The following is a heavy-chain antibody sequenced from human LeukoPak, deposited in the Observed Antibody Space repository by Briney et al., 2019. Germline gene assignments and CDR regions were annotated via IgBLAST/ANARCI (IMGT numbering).Heavy chain of an antibody. V-gene: IGHV3-21*04. CDR2: ISSSSSYI. D-gene: IGHD3-16*01. CDR1: GFTLSSYS. J-gene: IGHJ4*02. Sequence: GGSLRLSCAASGFTLSSYSMTWVRQAPGKGLEWVSSISSSSSYIYYAASVKGRFTTSRDNAKNSLYLQMNSLRAEDTALYYCARDMNDYVWGSSSDYWGQGTLVTVSS. CDR3: ARDMNDYVWGSSSDY.